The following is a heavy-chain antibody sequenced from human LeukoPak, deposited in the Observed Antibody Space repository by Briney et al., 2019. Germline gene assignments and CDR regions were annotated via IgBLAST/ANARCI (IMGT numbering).Heavy chain of an antibody. CDR1: GFPFSTYG. Sequence: GGSLRLSCAASGFPFSTYGMSWVRQAPGKGLEWVSYISSSGSTIYYADSVKGRSTISRDNAKNSLYLQMNSLRAEDTAVYYCAELGITMIGGVWGKGTTVTISS. CDR3: AELGITMIGGV. CDR2: ISSSGSTI. D-gene: IGHD3-10*02. V-gene: IGHV3-48*04. J-gene: IGHJ6*04.